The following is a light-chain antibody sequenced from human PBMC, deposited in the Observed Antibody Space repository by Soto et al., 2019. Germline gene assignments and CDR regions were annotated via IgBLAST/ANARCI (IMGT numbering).Light chain of an antibody. CDR1: SSDVGGSKY. Sequence: QSALTQPASVSGSPGQSITISCTGTSSDVGGSKYVYWYQQPPGKAPRIIIYDVSDRPSGVSYRFSGSKSGNTASLTISGLQAEDEADYYCGSYTIFKPMVFGGGTKLTVL. J-gene: IGLJ3*02. V-gene: IGLV2-14*01. CDR3: GSYTIFKPMV. CDR2: DVS.